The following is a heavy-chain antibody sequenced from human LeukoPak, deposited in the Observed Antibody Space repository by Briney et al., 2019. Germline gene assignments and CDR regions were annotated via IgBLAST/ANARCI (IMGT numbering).Heavy chain of an antibody. CDR2: IYTSGST. J-gene: IGHJ3*02. Sequence: SETLSLTCTVSGGSISSYYWSWIRQPAGKGLEWIGRIYTSGSTNYNPSLKSRVTMSVGTSKNQFSLKLSSVTAADTAVYYSARGGTAMVYDAFDIWGQGTMVTVSS. V-gene: IGHV4-4*07. CDR3: ARGGTAMVYDAFDI. CDR1: GGSISSYY. D-gene: IGHD5-18*01.